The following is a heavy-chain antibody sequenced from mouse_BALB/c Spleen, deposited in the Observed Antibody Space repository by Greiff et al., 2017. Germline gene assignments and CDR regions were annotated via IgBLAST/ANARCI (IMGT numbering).Heavy chain of an antibody. Sequence: QVQLQQSGPELVKPGASVKMSCKASGYTFTSYYIHWVKQRPGQGLEWIGWIYPGDGSTKYNEKFKGKTTLTADKSSSTAYMLLSSLTSEDSAIYFCARRARAPGYAMDYWGQGTSVTVSS. CDR3: ARRARAPGYAMDY. CDR1: GYTFTSYY. D-gene: IGHD3-1*01. V-gene: IGHV1S56*01. J-gene: IGHJ4*01. CDR2: IYPGDGST.